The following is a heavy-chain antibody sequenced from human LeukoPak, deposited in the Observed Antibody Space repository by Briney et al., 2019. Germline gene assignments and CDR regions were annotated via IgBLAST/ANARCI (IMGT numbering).Heavy chain of an antibody. J-gene: IGHJ6*02. D-gene: IGHD6-13*01. CDR2: IYYSGST. CDR3: ARSQGSSWYYYYYGMDV. V-gene: IGHV4-59*08. Sequence: PSETLSLTCTVSGGSISSYYWSWIRQPPGKGLEWIGYIYYSGSTNYNPSLKSRVTISVDTSKNQFSLKLSSVTAADTAVHYCARSQGSSWYYYYYGMDVWAKGPRSPSP. CDR1: GGSISSYY.